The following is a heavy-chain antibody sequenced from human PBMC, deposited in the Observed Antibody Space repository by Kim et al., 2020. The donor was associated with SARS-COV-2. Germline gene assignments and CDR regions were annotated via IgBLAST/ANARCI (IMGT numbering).Heavy chain of an antibody. D-gene: IGHD3-10*01. CDR3: ARHCFAGSGNYYYPGYEY. J-gene: IGHJ4*02. Sequence: GESLKISCKGSAYTFTSYWIGWVRQRPGKGLEWMGIIYPGDSHTRYSPSFQGQVTISADKSISTAYLQWSSLKPSDTAMYYCARHCFAGSGNYYYPGYEYWGQGTLVTVSS. CDR2: IYPGDSHT. V-gene: IGHV5-51*01. CDR1: AYTFTSYW.